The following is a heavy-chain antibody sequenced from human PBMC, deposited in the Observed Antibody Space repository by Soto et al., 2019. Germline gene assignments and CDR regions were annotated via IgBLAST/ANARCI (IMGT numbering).Heavy chain of an antibody. V-gene: IGHV3-30-3*01. Sequence: GGSLRLSCAASGFTFSSYAMHWVRQAPGKGLEWVAVISYDGSNKYYADSVKGRFTISRDNSKNTLYLQMNSLRAEDTAVYYCAREPVDWYYDFWSGYYSRTYYYYGMDVWGQGTTVTVSS. CDR2: ISYDGSNK. CDR3: AREPVDWYYDFWSGYYSRTYYYYGMDV. D-gene: IGHD3-3*01. CDR1: GFTFSSYA. J-gene: IGHJ6*02.